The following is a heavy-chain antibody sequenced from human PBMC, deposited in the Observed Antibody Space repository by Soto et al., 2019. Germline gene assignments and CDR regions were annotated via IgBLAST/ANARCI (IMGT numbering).Heavy chain of an antibody. CDR2: IYYSGST. V-gene: IGHV4-59*08. Sequence: QVQLQESGPGLVKPSETLSLTCTVSGGSMSSYYWSWIRQPPGKGLEWIGYIYYSGSTNYNPSLTRRVTISVDTSTKPFSLKLSSVTAADTAVYYCASWGVYCTSTSCFGRGFDPWGQGILVTVSS. CDR3: ASWGVYCTSTSCFGRGFDP. CDR1: GGSMSSYY. J-gene: IGHJ5*02. D-gene: IGHD2-2*01.